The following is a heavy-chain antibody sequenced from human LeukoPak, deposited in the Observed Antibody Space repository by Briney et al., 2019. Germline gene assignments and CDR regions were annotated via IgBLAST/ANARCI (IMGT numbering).Heavy chain of an antibody. Sequence: GGSLRLSCAASGFTFSSYGMHWVRQAPGKGLEWVAVISYDGSNKYYADSVKGRFTTSRDNSKNTLYLQMNSLRAEDTAVYYCAKDGQWLVPFDYWGQGTLVTVSS. CDR2: ISYDGSNK. CDR3: AKDGQWLVPFDY. J-gene: IGHJ4*02. D-gene: IGHD6-19*01. CDR1: GFTFSSYG. V-gene: IGHV3-30*18.